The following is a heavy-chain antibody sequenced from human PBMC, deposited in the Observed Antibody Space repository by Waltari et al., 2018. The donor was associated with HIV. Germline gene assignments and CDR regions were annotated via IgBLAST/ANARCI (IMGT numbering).Heavy chain of an antibody. Sequence: QVQLQESGPGLVKPSETLSLTCTVSGGSISDYYWSWIRQPPGKGLELIGFIYYNGHTNYNPSLKSRVTISMGTSRNHFSLQLTSVTAADTAVYYCARTYSGSYPRGYAFNIWGQGTMVTVSS. J-gene: IGHJ3*02. CDR2: IYYNGHT. CDR3: ARTYSGSYPRGYAFNI. CDR1: GGSISDYY. V-gene: IGHV4-59*01. D-gene: IGHD1-26*01.